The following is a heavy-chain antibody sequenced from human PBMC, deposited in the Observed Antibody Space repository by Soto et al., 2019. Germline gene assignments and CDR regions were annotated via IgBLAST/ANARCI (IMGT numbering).Heavy chain of an antibody. CDR3: AADTPGFGQGEFDY. V-gene: IGHV3-15*01. Sequence: PGGSLRLSCAASGFTFITAWMNWVRQAPGKGLEWVGHVKSGGTTDYAAPVQGRFIISRDDSKNTVYLQMSSLKTEDTAVYYCAADTPGFGQGEFDYWGQGALVTV. D-gene: IGHD3-3*01. J-gene: IGHJ4*02. CDR2: VKSGGTT. CDR1: GFTFITAW.